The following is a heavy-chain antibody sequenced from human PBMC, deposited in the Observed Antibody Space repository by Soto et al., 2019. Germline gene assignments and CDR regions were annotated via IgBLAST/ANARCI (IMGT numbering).Heavy chain of an antibody. D-gene: IGHD1-7*01. CDR3: ARDPIWTYTWNYARLNYLDP. CDR1: GYAFTNNV. CDR2: IHTAKGNT. J-gene: IGHJ5*02. Sequence: ASVKFSCKASGYAFTNNVIHWLRQAPGQTLDWMGWIHTAKGNTKYSQKFEARVTLTRDTAARTAYMELNSLRSDDTAVYYCARDPIWTYTWNYARLNYLDPWGQGTLVTVSS. V-gene: IGHV1-3*04.